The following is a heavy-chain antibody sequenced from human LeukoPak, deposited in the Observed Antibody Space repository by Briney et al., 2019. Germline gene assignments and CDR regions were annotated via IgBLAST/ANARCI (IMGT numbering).Heavy chain of an antibody. CDR3: ARDVAGHYMDV. CDR2: INWNGGST. J-gene: IGHJ6*03. V-gene: IGHV3-20*01. D-gene: IGHD2-15*01. Sequence: GGSLRLSCAASGFTFSRYWMHWVRQAPGKGLEWVSGINWNGGSTGYADSVKGRFTISRDNAKNSLYLQMNSLRAEDTALYHCARDVAGHYMDVWGKGTTVTVSS. CDR1: GFTFSRYW.